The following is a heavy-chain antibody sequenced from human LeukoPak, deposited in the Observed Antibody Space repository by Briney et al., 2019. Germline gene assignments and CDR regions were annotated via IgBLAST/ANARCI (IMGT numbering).Heavy chain of an antibody. D-gene: IGHD4-23*01. J-gene: IGHJ4*02. CDR1: GFTFSSYA. V-gene: IGHV3-23*01. CDR2: ISGSGGST. Sequence: GGSLRLSCAASGFTFSSYAMSWVRQAPGKGLEWVSAISGSGGSTYYADSVKGRFTISRDNSKNTLYLQMNSLRAEDTAVYYCANDDSSHYGGKLSFDYWGQGTLVTVSS. CDR3: ANDDSSHYGGKLSFDY.